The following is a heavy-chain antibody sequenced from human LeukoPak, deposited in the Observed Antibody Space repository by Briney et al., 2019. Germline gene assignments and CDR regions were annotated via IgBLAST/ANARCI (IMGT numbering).Heavy chain of an antibody. CDR3: ARYGILWGLGYCSSTSCYSGWFDP. D-gene: IGHD2-2*02. V-gene: IGHV4-30-2*01. CDR1: GGSISSGGYS. J-gene: IGHJ5*02. Sequence: SETLSLTCTVSGGSISSGGYSWSWIRQPPGKGLEWIGYIYHSGSTYYNPSLKSRVTISVDRSKNQFSLKLSSVTAADTAVYYCARYGILWGLGYCSSTSCYSGWFDPWGQGTLVTVSS. CDR2: IYHSGST.